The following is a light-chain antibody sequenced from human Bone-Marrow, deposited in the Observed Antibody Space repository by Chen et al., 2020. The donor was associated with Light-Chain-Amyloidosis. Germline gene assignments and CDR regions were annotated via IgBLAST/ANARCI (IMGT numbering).Light chain of an antibody. J-gene: IGKJ1*01. CDR1: QSILFSSNSENY. Sequence: DIVLTQCPDSLAVSRGGRAPINCKSSQSILFSSNSENYLAWYQKKPGQPPKLLIYWASTRESGVPDRFSGSGSGTDFTLTISSLQAEDVAVYYCQQYYSAPWTFGQGTKVDVK. V-gene: IGKV4-1*01. CDR2: WAS. CDR3: QQYYSAPWT.